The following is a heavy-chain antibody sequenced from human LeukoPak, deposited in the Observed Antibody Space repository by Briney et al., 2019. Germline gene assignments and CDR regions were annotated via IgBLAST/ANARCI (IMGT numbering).Heavy chain of an antibody. V-gene: IGHV3-9*01. Sequence: GGSLRLSCAASGFTFDDYAMHWVRQAPGKGLEWVSGISWNSGSIGYADSVKGRFTISRDNAKNSLYLQMNSLRAEDTALYYCAKSWGYSSSWYEAFDIWGQGIMVTVSS. CDR3: AKSWGYSSSWYEAFDI. J-gene: IGHJ3*02. CDR2: ISWNSGSI. D-gene: IGHD6-13*01. CDR1: GFTFDDYA.